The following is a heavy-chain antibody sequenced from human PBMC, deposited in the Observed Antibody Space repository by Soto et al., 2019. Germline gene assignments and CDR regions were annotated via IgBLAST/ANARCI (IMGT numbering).Heavy chain of an antibody. J-gene: IGHJ4*02. CDR1: GCTLTRYY. D-gene: IGHD3-10*01. CDR3: ARVEGSPTGEANDY. Sequence: GDSGRVSCKAAGCTLTRYYMHWVRQAPGQGLEWMGIINPSGGSTSYAQKFQGRVTMTRDTSTSTVYMELSSLRSEDTAVYYCARVEGSPTGEANDYWGQGTLVTVSS. CDR2: INPSGGST. V-gene: IGHV1-46*01.